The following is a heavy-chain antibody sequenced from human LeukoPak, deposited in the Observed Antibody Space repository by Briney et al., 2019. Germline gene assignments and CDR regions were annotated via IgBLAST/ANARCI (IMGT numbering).Heavy chain of an antibody. CDR3: ARDHLAAAGSGG. Sequence: GSSVKVSCKASGGTFSSYAISWVRQAPGQGLEWMGHINPNNGGTNYAQKFQGRVTMTRDTSINTAYMELNSLRSDDTAIYYCARDHLAAAGSGGWGQGTLVTVSS. J-gene: IGHJ4*02. V-gene: IGHV1-2*06. D-gene: IGHD6-13*01. CDR2: INPNNGGT. CDR1: GGTFSSYA.